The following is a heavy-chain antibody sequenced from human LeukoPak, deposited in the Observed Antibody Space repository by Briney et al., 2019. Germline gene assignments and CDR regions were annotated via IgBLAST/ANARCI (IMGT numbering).Heavy chain of an antibody. CDR2: IIPIFGTA. J-gene: IGHJ5*02. D-gene: IGHD6-19*01. CDR3: ASNLAVAGTGAGNWFDP. V-gene: IGHV1-69*05. CDR1: GGTFISYA. Sequence: SVKVSCKASGGTFISYAISWVRQAPGQGLEWMGGIIPIFGTANYAQKFQGRVTITTDESTSTAYMELSSLRSEDTAVYYCASNLAVAGTGAGNWFDPWGQGTLVTVSS.